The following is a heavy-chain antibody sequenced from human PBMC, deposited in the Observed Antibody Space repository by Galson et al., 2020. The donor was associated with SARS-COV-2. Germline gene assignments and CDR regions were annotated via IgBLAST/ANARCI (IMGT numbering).Heavy chain of an antibody. CDR3: ARSTVWFGELLFSSDAFGI. CDR1: GYTFTSYG. D-gene: IGHD3-10*01. J-gene: IGHJ3*02. V-gene: IGHV1-18*04. Sequence: GESLKISCKASGYTFTSYGISWVRQAPGQGLEWMGWISAYNGNTNYAQKLQGRVTMTTDTSTSTAYMELRSLRSDDTAVYYCARSTVWFGELLFSSDAFGIWGQGTMVTVSS. CDR2: ISAYNGNT.